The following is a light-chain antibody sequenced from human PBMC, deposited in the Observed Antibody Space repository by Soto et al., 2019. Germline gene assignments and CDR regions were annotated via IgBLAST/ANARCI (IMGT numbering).Light chain of an antibody. Sequence: QSALTQPRSVSGSPGQSVTISCNGISNNYVSWYQKHTGKVPKVIVYDVTLRPSGVSDRFSGSRSGNTASLAISGLRAEDEADYYCCSYSGTYTEVVFGGGTKVTVL. CDR1: SNNY. CDR3: CSYSGTYTEVV. J-gene: IGLJ2*01. V-gene: IGLV2-11*01. CDR2: DVT.